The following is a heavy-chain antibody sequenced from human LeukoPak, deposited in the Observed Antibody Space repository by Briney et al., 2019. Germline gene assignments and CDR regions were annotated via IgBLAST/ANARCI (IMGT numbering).Heavy chain of an antibody. Sequence: SETLSLTCTVSGGSISSGGYYWSWIRQHPGKGLEWIGYIYYSGSTYYNPSLKSRVTISVDTSKNQFSLKLSSVTAADTAVYYCAGDSDGYNGYFDYWGQGTLLTVSS. D-gene: IGHD5-24*01. CDR2: IYYSGST. CDR1: GGSISSGGYY. CDR3: AGDSDGYNGYFDY. J-gene: IGHJ4*02. V-gene: IGHV4-31*03.